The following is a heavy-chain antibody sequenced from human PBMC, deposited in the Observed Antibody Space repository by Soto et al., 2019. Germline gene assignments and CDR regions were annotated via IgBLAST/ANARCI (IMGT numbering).Heavy chain of an antibody. CDR1: GGTFSSYA. J-gene: IGHJ6*02. Sequence: QVQLVQSGAEEKKPGSSVKVSCKASGGTFSSYAISWVRQAPGQGLEWMGGIIPIFGTANYAQKLQGRVTITADKSTSTAYMVLSSLRSEDTAVYYCASEDYGSGSSSPLYGTDVWCQGTTLTVSS. D-gene: IGHD3-10*01. V-gene: IGHV1-69*06. CDR3: ASEDYGSGSSSPLYGTDV. CDR2: IIPIFGTA.